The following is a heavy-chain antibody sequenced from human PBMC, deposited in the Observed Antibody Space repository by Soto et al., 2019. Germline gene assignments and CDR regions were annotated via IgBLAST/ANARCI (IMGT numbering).Heavy chain of an antibody. CDR2: IYYSGST. D-gene: IGHD3-22*01. CDR1: GGSISSGGYY. J-gene: IGHJ5*02. Sequence: QVQLQESGPGLVKPSQTLSLTCTVSGGSISSGGYYWSWIRQHPGKGLEWIGYIYYSGSTYYNPSLKSRVTISVDPSKNQFPLKLSSVTAADTAVYYCARGRGDSSGYYYWFDPWGQGTLVTVSS. CDR3: ARGRGDSSGYYYWFDP. V-gene: IGHV4-31*03.